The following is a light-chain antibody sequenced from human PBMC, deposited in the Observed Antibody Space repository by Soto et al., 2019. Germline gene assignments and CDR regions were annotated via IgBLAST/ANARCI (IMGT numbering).Light chain of an antibody. J-gene: IGKJ2*01. V-gene: IGKV3-15*01. Sequence: EIVMTQSPATLSLSPGERVTLSCRASQTISDNLAWFQQKSGQAPRLLIHGAFKRATGVPDRFSGSGSGTEFTLTISSLQSEDSAVYYCQQYHNWPPQYTFGQGTKLQIK. CDR1: QTISDN. CDR3: QQYHNWPPQYT. CDR2: GAF.